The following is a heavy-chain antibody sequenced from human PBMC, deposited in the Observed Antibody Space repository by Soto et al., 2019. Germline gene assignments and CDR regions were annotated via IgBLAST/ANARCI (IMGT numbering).Heavy chain of an antibody. Sequence: SETLSLTCAVYGGSFSGYYWCWIRQPPGKGLEWIGEINHSGSTNYNPSLKSRVTISVDTSKNQFSLKLSSVAAADTAVYYCARGGYSYGLRYYYYGMDVWGQGTTVTVSS. V-gene: IGHV4-34*01. CDR2: INHSGST. CDR3: ARGGYSYGLRYYYYGMDV. D-gene: IGHD5-18*01. CDR1: GGSFSGYY. J-gene: IGHJ6*02.